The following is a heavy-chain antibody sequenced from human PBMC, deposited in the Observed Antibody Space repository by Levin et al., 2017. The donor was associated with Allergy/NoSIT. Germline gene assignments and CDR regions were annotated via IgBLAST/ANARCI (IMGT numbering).Heavy chain of an antibody. D-gene: IGHD5-18*01. CDR3: ANTLTGYSFGN. CDR2: IVGSGGST. V-gene: IGHV3-23*01. J-gene: IGHJ4*02. CDR1: GFTFSSYA. Sequence: GGSLRLSCAASGFTFSSYAMSWVRQAPGKGLEWVSAIVGSGGSTYYADSVKGRFTISRDNSKNTLYLQMNSLRAEDTAVYYCANTLTGYSFGNWGQGTLVTVSS.